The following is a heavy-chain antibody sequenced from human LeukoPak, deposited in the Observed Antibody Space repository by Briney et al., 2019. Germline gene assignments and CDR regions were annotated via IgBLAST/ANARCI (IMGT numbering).Heavy chain of an antibody. CDR3: ARVRLLWFGKF. Sequence: GGSLRLSCAASGFTFSSYWMSWVRQAPGKGLEWVSYISHSSSTIYYADSVKGRFTISRDNAKKSLYLQMNSLRAEDTAVYYCARVRLLWFGKFWGQGTLVTVSS. CDR1: GFTFSSYW. D-gene: IGHD3-10*01. J-gene: IGHJ4*02. CDR2: ISHSSSTI. V-gene: IGHV3-48*01.